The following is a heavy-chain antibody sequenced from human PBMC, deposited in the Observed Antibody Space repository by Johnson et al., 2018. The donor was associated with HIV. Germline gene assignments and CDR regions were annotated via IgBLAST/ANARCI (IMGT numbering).Heavy chain of an antibody. CDR1: GFTFSSYW. Sequence: VQLVESGGGLVQPGGSLRLSCAASGFTFSSYWMSWVRQAPGKGLEWVSVIYSGGSTGYADSVQGRFTISRDNAKNSLYLQMNSLRAEDTALYYCARVVGYKYGSAGDNDAFDIWGQGTMVTVSS. CDR3: ARVVGYKYGSAGDNDAFDI. J-gene: IGHJ3*02. D-gene: IGHD5-18*01. V-gene: IGHV3-66*01. CDR2: IYSGGST.